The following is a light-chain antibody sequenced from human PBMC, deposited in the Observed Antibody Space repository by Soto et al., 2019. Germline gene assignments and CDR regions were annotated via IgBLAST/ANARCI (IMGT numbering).Light chain of an antibody. CDR2: RDN. CDR1: ISNIATNY. V-gene: IGLV1-47*01. J-gene: IGLJ1*01. Sequence: QSVLTQPPSVSGTPGQRVTISCSGGISNIATNYVHWFQPLPGTAPKVLSNRDNQRPSGVPDRFSGSKSGTSASLAISGLRSEDEAEYYCAAWDDTVRSYVFGTGTKLTVL. CDR3: AAWDDTVRSYV.